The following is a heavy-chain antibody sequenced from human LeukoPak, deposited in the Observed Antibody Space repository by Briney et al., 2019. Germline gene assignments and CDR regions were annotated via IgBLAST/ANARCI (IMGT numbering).Heavy chain of an antibody. J-gene: IGHJ5*02. V-gene: IGHV4-39*07. CDR3: ARGSDIVVVVADNNWFDP. CDR1: GGSISSSSYY. CDR2: IYYSGST. Sequence: PSETLSLTCTVSGGSISSSSYYWGWIRQPPGKGLEWIGSIYYSGSTYYNPSLKSRVTISVDTSKNQFSLKLSSVTAADTAVYYCARGSDIVVVVADNNWFDPWGQGTLVTVSS. D-gene: IGHD2-15*01.